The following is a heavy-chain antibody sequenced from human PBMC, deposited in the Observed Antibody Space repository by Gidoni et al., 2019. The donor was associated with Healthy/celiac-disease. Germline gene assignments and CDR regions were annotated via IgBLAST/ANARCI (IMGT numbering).Heavy chain of an antibody. CDR1: GGSISSYY. CDR2: IYYSGST. J-gene: IGHJ5*02. CDR3: ARIPSNRYCSGGSCLSNWFDP. V-gene: IGHV4-59*01. Sequence: QVQLQESGPGLVKPSEPLSLTCTVSGGSISSYYWSWIRQPPGKGLEWIGYIYYSGSTNYNPSLKSRVTISVDTSKNQFSLKLSSVTAADTAVYYCARIPSNRYCSGGSCLSNWFDPWGQGTLVTVSS. D-gene: IGHD2-15*01.